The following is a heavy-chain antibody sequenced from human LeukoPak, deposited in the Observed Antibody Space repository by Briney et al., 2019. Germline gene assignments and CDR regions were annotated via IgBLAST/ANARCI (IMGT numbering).Heavy chain of an antibody. V-gene: IGHV3-21*01. CDR1: GFTFSSYS. CDR2: ISSSSSYI. Sequence: GGSLRLSCAASGFTFSSYSVNWVRQAPGKGLEWVSSISSSSSYIYYAESVKGRFTISRDNAKNSLYLQMNSLRAEDTAVYYCARDEAVPAAMGYYFDYWGQGTLVTVSS. J-gene: IGHJ4*02. D-gene: IGHD2-2*01. CDR3: ARDEAVPAAMGYYFDY.